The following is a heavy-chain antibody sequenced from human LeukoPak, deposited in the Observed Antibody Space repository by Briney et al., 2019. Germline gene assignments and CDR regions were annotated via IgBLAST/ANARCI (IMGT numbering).Heavy chain of an antibody. D-gene: IGHD3-22*01. Sequence: PGGSLRLSCAASGFTFDDYAMHWVRQAPGKGLEWVSGISWNSGSIGYADSVKGRFTISRDNAKNSLYLQMNSLRAEDTAVYYCARDGVDYYDSSGYPAYWGQGTLVTVSS. CDR3: ARDGVDYYDSSGYPAY. V-gene: IGHV3-9*01. CDR2: ISWNSGSI. J-gene: IGHJ4*02. CDR1: GFTFDDYA.